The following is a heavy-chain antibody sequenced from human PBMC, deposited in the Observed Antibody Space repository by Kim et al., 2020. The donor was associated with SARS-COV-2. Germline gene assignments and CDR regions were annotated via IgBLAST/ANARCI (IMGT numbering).Heavy chain of an antibody. CDR1: GFTFSSYS. V-gene: IGHV3-21*01. D-gene: IGHD6-19*01. Sequence: GGSLRLSCAASGFTFSSYSMNWVRQAPGKGLEWVSSISSSSRYIYYADSVKGRFTISRDNAKNSLYLQMNSLRAEDTAVYYCARTRDSGWSYFDYWGQGTLVTVSS. CDR3: ARTRDSGWSYFDY. CDR2: ISSSSRYI. J-gene: IGHJ4*02.